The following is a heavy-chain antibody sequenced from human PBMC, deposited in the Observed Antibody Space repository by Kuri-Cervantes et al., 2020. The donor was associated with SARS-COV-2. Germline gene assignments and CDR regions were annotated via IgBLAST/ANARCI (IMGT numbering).Heavy chain of an antibody. CDR1: GFSFSSYW. Sequence: GSLKISCAASGFSFSSYWMHWVRQAPGKGLVWVSRIYTEGSTASYADSVKGRFTISRDNAKNTLFLQMNSLRAEDTAVYYCARDVDPYYDYWSGSAGYWGQGTLVTVSS. J-gene: IGHJ4*02. CDR2: IYTEGSTA. D-gene: IGHD3-3*01. V-gene: IGHV3-74*01. CDR3: ARDVDPYYDYWSGSAGY.